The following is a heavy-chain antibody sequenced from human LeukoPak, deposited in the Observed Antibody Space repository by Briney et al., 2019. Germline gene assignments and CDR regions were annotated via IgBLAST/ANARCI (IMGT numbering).Heavy chain of an antibody. D-gene: IGHD4-17*01. CDR2: IRYDGSNK. Sequence: GGSLRLSCAASGFTFSSYGMHWVRQAPGKGLEWVAFIRYDGSNKYYADSVKGRFTISRDNAKNSLYLQMNSLRAEDTAVYYCARETSYGDYTYLDYWGQGTLVTVSS. V-gene: IGHV3-30*02. CDR3: ARETSYGDYTYLDY. J-gene: IGHJ4*02. CDR1: GFTFSSYG.